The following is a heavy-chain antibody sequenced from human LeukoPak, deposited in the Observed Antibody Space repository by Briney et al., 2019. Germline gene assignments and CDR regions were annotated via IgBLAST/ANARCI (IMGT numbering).Heavy chain of an antibody. V-gene: IGHV3-43*01. CDR2: ISWDGDDT. D-gene: IGHD2-21*01. CDR1: GFTFDVYT. J-gene: IGHJ6*03. Sequence: PGGSLRLSCAASGFTFDVYTMHWVRQAPGKGLEWVSLISWDGDDTYYADSVKGRFTISRDNSKNSLYLQMNSLRTEDSALYYCAKGPLEVFPGYMDVWGKGTTVTVSS. CDR3: AKGPLEVFPGYMDV.